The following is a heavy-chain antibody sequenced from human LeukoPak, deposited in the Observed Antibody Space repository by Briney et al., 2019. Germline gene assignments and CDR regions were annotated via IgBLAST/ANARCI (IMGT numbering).Heavy chain of an antibody. D-gene: IGHD2-2*01. CDR3: ARDPRWLTPDCTSTSCYENYFDP. J-gene: IGHJ5*02. CDR1: GYSISSGYQ. V-gene: IGHV4-38-2*02. Sequence: SETLSLTCAVSGYSISSGYQWAWIRQPPGKTLEWIGSIYHSGSAHYNPPHKSRVTISVDRSNNQFSLRLSSVTAADTAVYYCARDPRWLTPDCTSTSCYENYFDPWGQGTLVTVSS. CDR2: IYHSGSA.